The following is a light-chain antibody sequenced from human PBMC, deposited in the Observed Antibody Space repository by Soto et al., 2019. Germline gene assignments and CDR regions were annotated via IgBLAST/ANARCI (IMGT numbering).Light chain of an antibody. CDR2: GAS. CDR3: QQYNNWNPYT. J-gene: IGKJ2*01. CDR1: QSVSSN. Sequence: EKVMTQSPATLSVSPGERATLSCRASQSVSSNLAWYQQKPGQAPRLLIYGASTRATGIPARFSGSGSGTEFTLTISSLKSEDFAVYYCQQYNNWNPYTFGKGTKLEIK. V-gene: IGKV3-15*01.